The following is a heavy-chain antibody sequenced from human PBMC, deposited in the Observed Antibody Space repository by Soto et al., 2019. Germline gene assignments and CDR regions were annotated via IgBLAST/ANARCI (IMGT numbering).Heavy chain of an antibody. CDR3: ATGGEFFDY. CDR2: ISSTTNYI. Sequence: GGSLRLSCAASGFTYTRYSMNWVRQAPGKGLEWVSSISSTTNYIYYGDSMKGRFTISRDNAKNSLYLQMNSLRAEDTAVYFCATGGEFFDYWGQETLVTVSS. D-gene: IGHD3-10*01. J-gene: IGHJ4*02. CDR1: GFTYTRYS. V-gene: IGHV3-21*01.